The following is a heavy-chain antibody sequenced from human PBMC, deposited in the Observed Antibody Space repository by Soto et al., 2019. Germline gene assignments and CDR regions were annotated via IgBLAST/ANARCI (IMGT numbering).Heavy chain of an antibody. Sequence: QVQLVQSGAEVKKPGASVKVSCKASGYTFTSYGISWVRQAPGQGLEWMGWISAYNGNTNYAQKLQGRVTMTTDTSTSTAYRELRSLRSDDTAVYYCARDRRRSSSWYLRDFDYWGQGTLVTVSS. V-gene: IGHV1-18*01. J-gene: IGHJ4*02. CDR2: ISAYNGNT. CDR3: ARDRRRSSSWYLRDFDY. D-gene: IGHD6-13*01. CDR1: GYTFTSYG.